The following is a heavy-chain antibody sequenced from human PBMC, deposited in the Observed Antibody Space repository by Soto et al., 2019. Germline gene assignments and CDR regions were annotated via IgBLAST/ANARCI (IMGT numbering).Heavy chain of an antibody. Sequence: ASVKVSCKASGGTLGSYASSWVRQAPGQGLEWMGIINPSGGSTSYAQKFQGRVTMTRDTSTSTVYMELSSLRSEDTAVYYCARAQFIAAARFDPWGQGTLVTVSS. D-gene: IGHD6-13*01. J-gene: IGHJ5*02. CDR2: INPSGGST. CDR3: ARAQFIAAARFDP. V-gene: IGHV1-46*03. CDR1: GGTLGSYA.